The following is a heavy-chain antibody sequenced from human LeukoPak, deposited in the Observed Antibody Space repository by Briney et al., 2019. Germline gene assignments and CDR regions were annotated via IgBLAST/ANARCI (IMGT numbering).Heavy chain of an antibody. D-gene: IGHD3-10*01. CDR2: ISGIGDTS. Sequence: GGSLRLSCAASGFTFNTFAMTWVRQAPGKGLEWDSVISGIGDTSYYADSVRGRFTIFRDNSKNTLFLQMNSLRAEDTAVYYCAREIGQFDYWGQGTLVTVSS. J-gene: IGHJ4*02. CDR3: AREIGQFDY. CDR1: GFTFNTFA. V-gene: IGHV3-23*01.